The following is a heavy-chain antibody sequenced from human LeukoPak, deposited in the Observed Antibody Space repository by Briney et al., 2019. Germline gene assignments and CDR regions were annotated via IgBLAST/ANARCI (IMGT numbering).Heavy chain of an antibody. Sequence: GGSLRLSCAASGFTFSNYWMSWVRQTPGKGLDWVANIKQDGSEKYYVDSVKGRFTISRDNAKNSLYLQMNSVRVEDTAVYYCARGANDYRYWGQGTLVTVSS. CDR3: ARGANDYRY. CDR2: IKQDGSEK. V-gene: IGHV3-7*05. J-gene: IGHJ4*02. D-gene: IGHD1-1*01. CDR1: GFTFSNYW.